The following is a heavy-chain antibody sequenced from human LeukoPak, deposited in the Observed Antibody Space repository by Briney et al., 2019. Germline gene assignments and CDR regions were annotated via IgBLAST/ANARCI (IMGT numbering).Heavy chain of an antibody. CDR1: GGTFSSYA. V-gene: IGHV1-69*05. Sequence: SVKVSCKASGGTFSSYAISWVRQPPGQGLGWMGGIIPIFGTANYAQKFQGRVTITTDESTSTAYMELSSLRSEDTAVYYCARQGYSSSYFHYYYYMDVWGKGTTVTVSS. CDR2: IIPIFGTA. J-gene: IGHJ6*03. D-gene: IGHD6-13*01. CDR3: ARQGYSSSYFHYYYYMDV.